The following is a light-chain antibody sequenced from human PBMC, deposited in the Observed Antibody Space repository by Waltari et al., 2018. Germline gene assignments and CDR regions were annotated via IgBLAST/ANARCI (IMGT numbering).Light chain of an antibody. V-gene: IGLV2-11*01. CDR2: DVK. Sequence: QSALPQPPSVSGSPEQSVTISCTGSTSAVGGYNSVSWYQQHPGKAPKLIMFDVKQRPSGVPDRFSGSKSGNTASLTISGLRPEDEADYHCCSYAGVHTFWLFGGGTKLTVL. CDR1: TSAVGGYNS. CDR3: CSYAGVHTFWL. J-gene: IGLJ3*02.